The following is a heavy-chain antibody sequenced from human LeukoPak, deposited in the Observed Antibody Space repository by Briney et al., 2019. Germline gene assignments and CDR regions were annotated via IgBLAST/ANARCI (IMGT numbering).Heavy chain of an antibody. J-gene: IGHJ6*02. CDR3: AKDPHDLYYYYYYGMDV. CDR2: ISGSGGST. CDR1: GFTFSSYA. Sequence: GGSLRLSCAASGFTFSSYAMSWVRQAPGKGLEWVSAISGSGGSTYYADSVKGRFTISRDNSKNTLYLQMNSLRAEDTAVYYCAKDPHDLYYYYYYGMDVWGQGTTVTVSS. D-gene: IGHD3-3*01. V-gene: IGHV3-23*01.